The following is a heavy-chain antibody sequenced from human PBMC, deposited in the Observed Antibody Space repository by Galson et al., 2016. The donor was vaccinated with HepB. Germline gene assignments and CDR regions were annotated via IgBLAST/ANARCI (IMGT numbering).Heavy chain of an antibody. D-gene: IGHD3-3*01. CDR3: AREGPRYYDFWSGPTSYYYGMDV. V-gene: IGHV1-46*01. J-gene: IGHJ6*02. CDR2: ISPSGGST. CDR1: GYTLTSYY. Sequence: SVKVSCKASGYTLTSYYMNWVRQAPGQGLEWMGMISPSGGSTTYAQKFQGRITMSRDTSTSTVYMELSSLRSEDTAVYYCAREGPRYYDFWSGPTSYYYGMDVWGQGTTVTVSS.